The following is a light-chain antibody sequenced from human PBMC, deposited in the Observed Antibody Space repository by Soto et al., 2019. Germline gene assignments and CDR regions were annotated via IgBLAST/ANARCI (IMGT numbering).Light chain of an antibody. CDR3: SSYAGNNGGV. V-gene: IGLV2-8*01. Sequence: QAVVTQPPSVSGSPGQSVTISCTGSSSDVGAYNYVCWYQQHPGKPPKLLISEVTKRPSGVPDRFSGSKSGNTASLTVSGLQAEDEAHYYCSSYAGNNGGVFGGGTKLTVL. CDR1: SSDVGAYNY. CDR2: EVT. J-gene: IGLJ2*01.